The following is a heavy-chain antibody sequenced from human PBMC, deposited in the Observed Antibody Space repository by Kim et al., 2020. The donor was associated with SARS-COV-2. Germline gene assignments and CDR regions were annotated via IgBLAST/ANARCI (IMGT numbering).Heavy chain of an antibody. V-gene: IGHV1-18*01. CDR3: ARDEGGIAAAGMGA. Sequence: AQKLQGRVTMTTDPSTSTAYMELRSLRSDDTAVYYCARDEGGIAAAGMGAWGQGTLVTVSS. D-gene: IGHD6-13*01. J-gene: IGHJ5*02.